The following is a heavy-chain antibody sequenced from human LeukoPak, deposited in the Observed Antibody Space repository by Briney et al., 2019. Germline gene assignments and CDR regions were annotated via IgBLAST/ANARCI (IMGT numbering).Heavy chain of an antibody. J-gene: IGHJ4*02. CDR2: IYHSGTT. D-gene: IGHD2-2*01. Sequence: SETLSLTCTVSGGSISSYYWSWIRQPPGKGLEWIGYIYHSGTTNYNPSLKSRVTISVDTSKNQFSLKLSSVTAADTAVYYCASYQGHSFYFGYRSQGTLVTVSS. V-gene: IGHV4-59*08. CDR3: ASYQGHSFYFGY. CDR1: GGSISSYY.